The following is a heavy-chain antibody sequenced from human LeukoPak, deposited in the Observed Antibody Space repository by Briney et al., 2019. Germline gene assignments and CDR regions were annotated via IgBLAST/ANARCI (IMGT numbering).Heavy chain of an antibody. J-gene: IGHJ4*02. V-gene: IGHV1-18*01. CDR1: GYTFNSYV. CDR3: ARTRAGDFWSGYYGIDY. Sequence: ASVKVSCKASGYTFNSYVISWVRQAPGQGLEWMGWINTYSGNTNYAQKLQGRVTMTTDTSTSTAYMELRSLRSDDRAMYYCARTRAGDFWSGYYGIDYWGQGTLSPSPQ. D-gene: IGHD3-3*01. CDR2: INTYSGNT.